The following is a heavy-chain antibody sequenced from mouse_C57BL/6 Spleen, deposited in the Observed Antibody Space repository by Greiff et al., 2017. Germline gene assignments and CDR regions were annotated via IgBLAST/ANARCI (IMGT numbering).Heavy chain of an antibody. Sequence: QVQLQQPGAELVKPGASVKLSCKASGYTFTSYWMQWVKQRPGQGLEWIGEIDPSDSYTNYNQKFKGKATLTVDTSSSTAYMQLSSLTSEDSAVYYCARGLRLRPTWFAYWGQGTLVTVSA. V-gene: IGHV1-50*01. J-gene: IGHJ3*01. CDR3: ARGLRLRPTWFAY. CDR1: GYTFTSYW. D-gene: IGHD3-2*02. CDR2: IDPSDSYT.